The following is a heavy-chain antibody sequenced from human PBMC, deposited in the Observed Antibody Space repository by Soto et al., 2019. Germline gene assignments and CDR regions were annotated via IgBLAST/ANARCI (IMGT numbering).Heavy chain of an antibody. CDR1: GGSFSGYY. V-gene: IGHV4-34*01. Sequence: SETLSLTCAVYGGSFSGYYWSWIRQPPGKGLEWIGEINHSGSTNYNPSLKSRVTISVDTSKNQFSLKLSSVTAADTAVYYCAGGTRITMTTRFDYWGQGTLVTVS. D-gene: IGHD3-22*01. J-gene: IGHJ4*02. CDR2: INHSGST. CDR3: AGGTRITMTTRFDY.